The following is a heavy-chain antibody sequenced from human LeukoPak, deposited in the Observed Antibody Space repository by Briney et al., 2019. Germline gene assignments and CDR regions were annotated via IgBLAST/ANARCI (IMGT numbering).Heavy chain of an antibody. Sequence: GASVKVSCKASGGTFSSYAISWVRQAPGQGLEWMGGIIPIFGTANYAQKFQGRVTITADESTSTAYMELSSLRSEDTAVYYCAIHPGYCSSTSCSPKIIVDYWGQGTLVTVSS. D-gene: IGHD2-2*01. CDR1: GGTFSSYA. CDR3: AIHPGYCSSTSCSPKIIVDY. V-gene: IGHV1-69*13. CDR2: IIPIFGTA. J-gene: IGHJ4*02.